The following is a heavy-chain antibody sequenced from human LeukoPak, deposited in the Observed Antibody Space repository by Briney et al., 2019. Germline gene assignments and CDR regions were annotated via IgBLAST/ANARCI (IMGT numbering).Heavy chain of an antibody. Sequence: SETLSLTCAVYGGSFSGYYWSWIRQPPGKGLEWIREINHSGSTNYNPSLKSRVTISVDTSKNQFSLKLSSVTAADTAVYYCARARCSSTSCYHFDYWGQGTLVTVSS. D-gene: IGHD2-2*01. J-gene: IGHJ4*02. V-gene: IGHV4-34*01. CDR2: INHSGST. CDR1: GGSFSGYY. CDR3: ARARCSSTSCYHFDY.